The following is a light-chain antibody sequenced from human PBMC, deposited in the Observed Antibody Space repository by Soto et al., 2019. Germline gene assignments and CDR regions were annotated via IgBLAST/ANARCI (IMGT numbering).Light chain of an antibody. V-gene: IGKV1-5*03. CDR3: LQDYNYPRT. Sequence: DIQMTQSPSTLSASVGDRVTLTCRASQTINSWLAWYQQKPGKAPKLLIYTASSLESGVPSRFSGSGSGTDFTLTISSLQPEDFATYYCLQDYNYPRTFGQGTKVDIK. J-gene: IGKJ1*01. CDR1: QTINSW. CDR2: TAS.